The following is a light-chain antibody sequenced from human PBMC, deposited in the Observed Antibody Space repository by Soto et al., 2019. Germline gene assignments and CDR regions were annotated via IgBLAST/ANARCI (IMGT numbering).Light chain of an antibody. Sequence: QSALTQPASVSGSPGQSITISCTGTSSDVGNYNLVSWYQQHPGKAPKVMIYEGSKRPSGVSNCFSGSKSGNTASLTISGLQAEDEADYYCCSYAGSSTWVFGGGTKLTVL. J-gene: IGLJ3*02. V-gene: IGLV2-23*01. CDR3: CSYAGSSTWV. CDR1: SSDVGNYNL. CDR2: EGS.